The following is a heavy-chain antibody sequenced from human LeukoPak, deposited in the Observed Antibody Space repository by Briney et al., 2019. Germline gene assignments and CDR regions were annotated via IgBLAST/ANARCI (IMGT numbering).Heavy chain of an antibody. J-gene: IGHJ3*02. Sequence: GGSLRLSCAASGFTVSSNYMSWVRQAPGKGLEWVLVIYSGGSTYYADSVKGRFTISRDNSKNTLYLQMNSLRAEDTAVYYCARYGGTDAFDIWGQGTMVTVSS. V-gene: IGHV3-53*01. CDR2: IYSGGST. CDR3: ARYGGTDAFDI. D-gene: IGHD4-23*01. CDR1: GFTVSSNY.